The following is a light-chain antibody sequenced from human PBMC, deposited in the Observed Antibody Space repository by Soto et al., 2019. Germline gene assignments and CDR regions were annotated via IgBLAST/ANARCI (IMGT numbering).Light chain of an antibody. J-gene: IGKJ5*01. CDR3: QQYSSSPIT. CDR1: QSVDN. CDR2: GTS. Sequence: ELVMTQSPATLSVSPGERATLSCRASQSVDNLAWYQQKPGHAPRLLIYGTSTRATGVPAKFSGSGSGTDFTLTIAGLEPADSAVYYCQQYSSSPITFGQGTRLEIK. V-gene: IGKV3-15*01.